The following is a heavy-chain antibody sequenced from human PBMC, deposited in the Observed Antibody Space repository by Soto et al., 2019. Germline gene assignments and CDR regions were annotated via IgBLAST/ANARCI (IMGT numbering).Heavy chain of an antibody. J-gene: IGHJ5*02. D-gene: IGHD2-15*01. CDR3: VRGGGGGLFDP. CDR2: ISDAGSTT. CDR1: GFNFKKYW. Sequence: GGSLRLSCAASGFNFKKYWMHWVRQAPGKGLEWVSLISDAGSTTTYADSVKGRFTISRDNAKNTLFLQMNSLRAEDTAVYYCVRGGGGGLFDPWGQGTMVTVSS. V-gene: IGHV3-74*01.